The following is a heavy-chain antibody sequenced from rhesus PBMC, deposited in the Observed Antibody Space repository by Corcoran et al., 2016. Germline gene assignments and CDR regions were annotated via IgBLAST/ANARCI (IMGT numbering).Heavy chain of an antibody. CDR3: ARGVAAAGTLNDDAFDF. Sequence: QLQLQESGPGLVKPSETLSVTCAVSGGSISSSYWSWIRQAPGKGLEWIGYIYGSGSTSCNPSLNSRFIISLDTSKNQFSLKLSSVTAADTAVYYCARGVAAAGTLNDDAFDFWGQGLRVTVSS. J-gene: IGHJ3*01. D-gene: IGHD6-31*01. CDR2: IYGSGST. V-gene: IGHV4-169*01. CDR1: GGSISSSY.